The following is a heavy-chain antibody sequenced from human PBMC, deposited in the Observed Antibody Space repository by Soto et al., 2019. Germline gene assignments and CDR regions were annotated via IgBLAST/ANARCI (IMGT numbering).Heavy chain of an antibody. D-gene: IGHD3-9*01. V-gene: IGHV4-31*03. CDR2: IYYSGST. Sequence: QVQLQESGPGLVKPSQTLSLTYTVSGGSISSGGYYWSWIRQHPGKGLEWIGYIYYSGSTYYNPSLKSRVTISVDTSKNQFSLKLSSVTAADTAVYYCARAGGLRYFDWLGPLFDYWGQGTLVTVSS. CDR3: ARAGGLRYFDWLGPLFDY. CDR1: GGSISSGGYY. J-gene: IGHJ4*02.